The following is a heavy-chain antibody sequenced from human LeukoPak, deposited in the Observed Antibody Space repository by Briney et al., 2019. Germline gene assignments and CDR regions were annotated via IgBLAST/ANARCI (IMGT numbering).Heavy chain of an antibody. J-gene: IGHJ6*03. CDR2: INHSGST. CDR3: ARLTYYYGSGSYYSRLYYYYMDV. V-gene: IGHV4-34*01. D-gene: IGHD3-10*01. Sequence: SETLSLTCAVYGGSFSGYYWSWIRQPPGKGLEWIGEINHSGSTNYNPSLKSRVTISVDTSKNQFSLKLSSVTAADTAAYYCARLTYYYGSGSYYSRLYYYYMDVWGKGTTVTISS. CDR1: GGSFSGYY.